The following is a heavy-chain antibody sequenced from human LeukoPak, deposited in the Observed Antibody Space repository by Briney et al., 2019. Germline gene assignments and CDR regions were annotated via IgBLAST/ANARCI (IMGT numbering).Heavy chain of an antibody. Sequence: VASVKVSCKASGYAFTSYGISWVRQAPGQGLEWLGWISAYNGNTNYAQKLQGRVTMTTDTSTSTAYMEPRSLRSDDTAVYYCARDVGGWYQYYYGTDVWGQGTTVTVSS. J-gene: IGHJ6*02. V-gene: IGHV1-18*01. CDR2: ISAYNGNT. D-gene: IGHD6-19*01. CDR3: ARDVGGWYQYYYGTDV. CDR1: GYAFTSYG.